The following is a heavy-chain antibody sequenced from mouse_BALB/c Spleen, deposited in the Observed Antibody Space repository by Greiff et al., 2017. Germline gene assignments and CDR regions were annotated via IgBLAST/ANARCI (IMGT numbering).Heavy chain of an antibody. D-gene: IGHD1-1*01. J-gene: IGHJ4*01. CDR2: IRNKANGYTT. Sequence: EVQVVESGGGLVQPGGSLRLSCATSGFTFTAYYMSWVRQPPGKALEWLGFIRNKANGYTTEYSASVKGRFTISRDNSQSILYLQMDTLRAEDSATYYCARARSSDDAMDYWGQGTSVTVSA. CDR1: GFTFTAYY. V-gene: IGHV7-3*02. CDR3: ARARSSDDAMDY.